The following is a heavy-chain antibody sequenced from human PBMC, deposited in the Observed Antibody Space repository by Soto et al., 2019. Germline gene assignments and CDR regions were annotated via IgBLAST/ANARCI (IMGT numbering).Heavy chain of an antibody. D-gene: IGHD6-6*01. V-gene: IGHV1-18*01. CDR1: GYTFTSYG. Sequence: ASVKVSCKASGYTFTSYGISWVGQAPGQGLEWVGWISAYNGNTNYAQKLQGRVTMTTDTSTSTAHMELRSLRSDDTAVYYCARLGIEYSSSSFHYWGQGTLVTVSS. CDR2: ISAYNGNT. J-gene: IGHJ4*02. CDR3: ARLGIEYSSSSFHY.